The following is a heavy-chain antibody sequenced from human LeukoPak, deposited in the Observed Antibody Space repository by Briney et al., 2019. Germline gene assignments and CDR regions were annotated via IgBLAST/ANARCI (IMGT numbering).Heavy chain of an antibody. CDR2: IYYSGST. J-gene: IGHJ4*02. CDR1: GGSISSYY. V-gene: IGHV4-59*01. CDR3: ARSGDYDILTGYSHFDY. Sequence: SETLSLTCTVSGGSISSYYWSWIRQPPGKGLEWIGYIYYSGSTNYNPSLKSRATISVDTSKNQFSLKLSSVTAADTAVYYCARSGDYDILTGYSHFDYWGQGTLVTVSS. D-gene: IGHD3-9*01.